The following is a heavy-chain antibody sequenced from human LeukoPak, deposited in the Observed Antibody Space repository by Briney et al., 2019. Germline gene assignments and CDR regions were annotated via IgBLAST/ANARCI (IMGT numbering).Heavy chain of an antibody. Sequence: PGGSLRLSCAASGFTFSSYEMNWVRQAPGKGLEWVSYISSSGSTIYYADSVKGRFTISRDNAKNSLYLQMNSLRAEDTAVYYCARVNTMIVVVMLDYWGQGTLVTVSS. D-gene: IGHD3-22*01. V-gene: IGHV3-48*03. CDR2: ISSSGSTI. J-gene: IGHJ4*02. CDR3: ARVNTMIVVVMLDY. CDR1: GFTFSSYE.